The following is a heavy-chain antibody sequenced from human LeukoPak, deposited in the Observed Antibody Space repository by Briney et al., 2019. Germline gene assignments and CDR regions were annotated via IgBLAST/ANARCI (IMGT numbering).Heavy chain of an antibody. CDR3: AKDRGGSYYPQYYFDY. Sequence: GGSLRLSCAASEFTFSSYGMHWVRQAPGKGLEWVAFIRYDGSTKYYTDSVKGRFTISRDNSKNTLYVQMNSLRAEDTAVYYCAKDRGGSYYPQYYFDYWGQGTLVTVSS. V-gene: IGHV3-30*02. CDR1: EFTFSSYG. J-gene: IGHJ4*02. D-gene: IGHD1-26*01. CDR2: IRYDGSTK.